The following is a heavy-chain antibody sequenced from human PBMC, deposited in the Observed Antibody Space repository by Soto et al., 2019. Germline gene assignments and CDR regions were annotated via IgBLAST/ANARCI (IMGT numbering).Heavy chain of an antibody. CDR2: IKSKTDGGTT. J-gene: IGHJ4*02. CDR1: GFTFSNAW. D-gene: IGHD2-2*02. Sequence: EVQLVESGGGLVKPGGSLRLSCAASGFTFSNAWMSWVRQAPGKGLEWVGRIKSKTDGGTTDYAAPVKGRFTISRDDSKNTLYLQMNSLKTEDTAVYYCTTDSYDVVVPAAIISRDYWGQGTLVTVSS. V-gene: IGHV3-15*01. CDR3: TTDSYDVVVPAAIISRDY.